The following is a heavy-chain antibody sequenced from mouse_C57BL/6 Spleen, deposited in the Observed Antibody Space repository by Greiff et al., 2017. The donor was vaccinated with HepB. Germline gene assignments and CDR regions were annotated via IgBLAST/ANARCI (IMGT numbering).Heavy chain of an antibody. J-gene: IGHJ4*01. CDR3: ARETAQATRTAYAMDY. CDR1: GYTFTCYW. CDR2: INPSSGYT. V-gene: IGHV1-7*01. Sequence: VQLQQSGAELAKPGASVKLSCKASGYTFTCYWMHWVKQRPGQGLEWIGYINPSSGYTKYNQKFKDKATLTADKSSSTAYMQLSSLTYEDSAVYYCARETAQATRTAYAMDYWGQGTSVTVSS. D-gene: IGHD3-2*02.